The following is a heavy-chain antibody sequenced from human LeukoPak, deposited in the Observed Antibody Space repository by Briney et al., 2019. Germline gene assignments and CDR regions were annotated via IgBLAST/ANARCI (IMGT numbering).Heavy chain of an antibody. D-gene: IGHD5-12*01. CDR2: ISTGSGTI. Sequence: GGSLRLSCAASGFTFSGHSMNWVRQAPGKGLEWVSYISTGSGTIYYTDSAKGRFTISRDNAKNSLYLQMNSLRDEDTAVYYCARGRGGYEFFDYWGQGTLVTVSS. V-gene: IGHV3-48*02. CDR3: ARGRGGYEFFDY. J-gene: IGHJ4*02. CDR1: GFTFSGHS.